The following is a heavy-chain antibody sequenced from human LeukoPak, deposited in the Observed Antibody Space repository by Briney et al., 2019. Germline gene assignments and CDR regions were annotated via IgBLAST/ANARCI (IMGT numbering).Heavy chain of an antibody. CDR1: GGSISNND. V-gene: IGHV4-59*01. J-gene: IGHJ6*03. D-gene: IGHD3-10*01. CDR2: IYNSGST. Sequence: PSETLSLTCTVSGGSISNNDWSWIRQPPGKGLEWIGYIYNSGSTNYNPSLKSRVTISVDTSKNQFSLKLSSVTAADTAVYYCARDRVWFGDTIYYMDVWGKGTTVTVSS. CDR3: ARDRVWFGDTIYYMDV.